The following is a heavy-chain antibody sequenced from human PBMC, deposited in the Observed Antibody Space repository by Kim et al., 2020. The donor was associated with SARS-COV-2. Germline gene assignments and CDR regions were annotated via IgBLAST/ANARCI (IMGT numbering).Heavy chain of an antibody. Sequence: SETLSLTCAVYGGSFSGYYWSWIRQPPGKGLEWIGEISHSGSTNYNPSLKSRVTISVDTSKNQFSLKLSTVTAADTAVYYCARRGGSYRTDGIYNGFDPWGQGTLVTVSS. V-gene: IGHV4-34*01. CDR1: GGSFSGYY. CDR3: ARRGGSYRTDGIYNGFDP. D-gene: IGHD1-26*01. J-gene: IGHJ5*02. CDR2: ISHSGST.